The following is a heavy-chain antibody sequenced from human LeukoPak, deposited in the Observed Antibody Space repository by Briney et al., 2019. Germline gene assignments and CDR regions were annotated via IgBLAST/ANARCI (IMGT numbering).Heavy chain of an antibody. CDR2: IKYDGSLK. Sequence: AGGSLRLSCVASGFSFSSYWMAWVRQAPGKGLEWVANIKYDGSLKFYVDSVKGRFTISRDNAKNSLYLEMNSLRADDTAVYFCASSHDSSGNDWGQRTMVTVSS. CDR3: ASSHDSSGND. D-gene: IGHD3-22*01. V-gene: IGHV3-7*01. CDR1: GFSFSSYW. J-gene: IGHJ4*02.